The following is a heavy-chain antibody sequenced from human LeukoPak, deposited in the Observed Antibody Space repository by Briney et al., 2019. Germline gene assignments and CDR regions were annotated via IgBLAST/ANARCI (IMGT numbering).Heavy chain of an antibody. CDR2: SGTRSGTK. Sequence: PGGSLRLSCAASGFTLSSLATHWVRQAPGKGLEWVSSSGTRSGTKYYADSVMGRFTISRDSAMNSVSLQINSLRAEDTAVYYCLLQMTYGELSDPDFRGQGTLVTVSS. CDR1: GFTLSSLA. CDR3: LLQMTYGELSDPDF. V-gene: IGHV3-21*01. D-gene: IGHD3-16*02. J-gene: IGHJ4*02.